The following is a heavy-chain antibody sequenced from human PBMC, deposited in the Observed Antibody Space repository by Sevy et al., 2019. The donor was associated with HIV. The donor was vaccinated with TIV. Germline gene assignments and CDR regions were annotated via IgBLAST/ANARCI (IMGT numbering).Heavy chain of an antibody. V-gene: IGHV3-7*01. Sequence: GGSLRLSCKASAFTFSSFWMQWVRQAPGKGLEWVANIRQDGNELYYVDSVKGRFTISRDNAKNALYLQMDGLRVEDTAVYHCARRYFDLWGQGTLVTVSS. CDR3: ARRYFDL. CDR1: AFTFSSFW. J-gene: IGHJ4*02. CDR2: IRQDGNEL.